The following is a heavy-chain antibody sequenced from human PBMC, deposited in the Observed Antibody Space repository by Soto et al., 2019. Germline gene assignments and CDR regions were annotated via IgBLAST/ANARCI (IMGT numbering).Heavy chain of an antibody. Sequence: GGSLRLSCAASGFSFSNHGMQWVRQAPGKGLEWVAVISYDGNVKYYTDSVKGRFTISRDNSQSTLFLQMDSLRPEDAAVYYCAKDRGYSYDQFDPWGQGTLITVSS. CDR1: GFSFSNHG. J-gene: IGHJ5*02. V-gene: IGHV3-30*18. CDR2: ISYDGNVK. D-gene: IGHD5-18*01. CDR3: AKDRGYSYDQFDP.